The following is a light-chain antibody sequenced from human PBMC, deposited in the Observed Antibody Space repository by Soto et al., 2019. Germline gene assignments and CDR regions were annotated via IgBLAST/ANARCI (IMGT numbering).Light chain of an antibody. Sequence: EILLTQSPATLSLSPGERAALSCVASQSVSSNYLAWYQQKPGLAPRLLIYDASRRATGIPDRFSGGGSGTDFTLTISRLEPEDFAVFYCQQYGSSPWTFGQGTKVDIK. CDR1: QSVSSNY. J-gene: IGKJ1*01. CDR3: QQYGSSPWT. V-gene: IGKV3D-20*01. CDR2: DAS.